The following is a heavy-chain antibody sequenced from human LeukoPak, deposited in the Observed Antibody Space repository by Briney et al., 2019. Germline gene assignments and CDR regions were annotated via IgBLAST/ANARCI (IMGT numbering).Heavy chain of an antibody. CDR1: GGSFSGYY. CDR3: AGGSGVITLAIDY. V-gene: IGHV4-34*01. Sequence: SETLSLTCAVYGGSFSGYYWSWIRQPPGKGLEWIGEINHSGSTNYNPSLKSRVTISVDTSKNQFSLKLSSVTAADTAIYYCAGGSGVITLAIDYWGQGTLVTVSS. J-gene: IGHJ4*02. D-gene: IGHD3-22*01. CDR2: INHSGST.